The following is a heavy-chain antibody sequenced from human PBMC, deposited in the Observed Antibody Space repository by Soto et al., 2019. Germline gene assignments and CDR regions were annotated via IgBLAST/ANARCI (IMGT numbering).Heavy chain of an antibody. D-gene: IGHD3-22*01. CDR3: ARIFGERTDVPYYYDSSGSPKDY. CDR1: GGTFSSYA. Sequence: SVKVSCKXSGGTFSSYAISWVRQAPGQGLEWMGGIIPIFGTANYAQKFQGRVTITADESTSTAYMELSSLRSEDTAVYYCARIFGERTDVPYYYDSSGSPKDYWGQGTLVTVSS. CDR2: IIPIFGTA. J-gene: IGHJ4*02. V-gene: IGHV1-69*13.